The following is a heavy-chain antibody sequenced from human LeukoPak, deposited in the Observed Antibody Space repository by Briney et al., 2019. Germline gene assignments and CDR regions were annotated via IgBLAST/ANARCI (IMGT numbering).Heavy chain of an antibody. J-gene: IGHJ4*02. V-gene: IGHV1-69*05. CDR3: ARDLNPRENSDDY. CDR1: GGTFSSYA. CDR2: IIPIFGTA. D-gene: IGHD1-26*01. Sequence: SVKVSCKASGGTFSSYAISWVRQAPGQGLEWMGGIIPIFGTANYAQKFQGRVTITTDESTSTAYMELSSLRSEDTAVYYCARDLNPRENSDDYWGQGTLVTVSS.